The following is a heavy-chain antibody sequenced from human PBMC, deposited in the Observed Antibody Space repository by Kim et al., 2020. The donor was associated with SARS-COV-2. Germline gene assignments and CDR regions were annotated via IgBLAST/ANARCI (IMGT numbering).Heavy chain of an antibody. CDR2: IYWDDDK. J-gene: IGHJ4*02. CDR3: AHSMPGGVRGVIIVPFDY. CDR1: GFSLSTSGVG. Sequence: SGPTLVNPTQTLTLTCTFSGFSLSTSGVGVGWIRQPPGKALEWLALIYWDDDKRYSPSLKSRLTITKDTSKNQVVLTMTNMDPVDTATYYCAHSMPGGVRGVIIVPFDYWGQGTLVTVSS. D-gene: IGHD3-10*01. V-gene: IGHV2-5*02.